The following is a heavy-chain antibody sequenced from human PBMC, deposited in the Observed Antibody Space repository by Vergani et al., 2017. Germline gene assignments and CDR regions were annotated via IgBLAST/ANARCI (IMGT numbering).Heavy chain of an antibody. CDR3: ARDTVTGSRYFDY. D-gene: IGHD6-19*01. CDR1: GFTFSNAW. J-gene: IGHJ4*02. V-gene: IGHV3-15*01. Sequence: EVQLVESGGGLVKPGGSLRLSCAASGFTFSNAWMSWVRQAPGKGLKWVGRIQSETDGGTTDYAAPVKGRFTISRDNSKNTLFLQMNSLRPEDTAVYYCARDTVTGSRYFDYWGQGTLVTVSS. CDR2: IQSETDGGTT.